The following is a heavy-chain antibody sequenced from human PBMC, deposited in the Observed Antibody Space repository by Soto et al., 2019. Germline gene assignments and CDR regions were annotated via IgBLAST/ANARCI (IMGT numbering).Heavy chain of an antibody. CDR3: AVLMVRGVTNYYYYGMDV. CDR2: INHSGST. V-gene: IGHV4-34*01. J-gene: IGHJ6*02. D-gene: IGHD3-10*01. Sequence: PSETLSLTCAVYGGSFSGYYWSWIRQPPGKGLEWIGEINHSGSTNYNPSLKSRVTISVDTSKNQFSLKLSSVTAADTAVYYCAVLMVRGVTNYYYYGMDVWGQGTTVTVSS. CDR1: GGSFSGYY.